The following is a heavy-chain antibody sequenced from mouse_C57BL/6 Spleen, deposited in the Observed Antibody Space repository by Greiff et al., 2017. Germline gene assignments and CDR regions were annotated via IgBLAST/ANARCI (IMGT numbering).Heavy chain of an antibody. Sequence: QVQLQQPGTELVKPGASVKLSCKASGYTFTSYWMHWVKQRPGQGLEWIGNINPSNGGTNYNQKFKGKATLTADKSSSTAYMQLSSLTSEDSAVYFCARTGSSLRYFDVWGTGTTVTVSS. D-gene: IGHD1-1*01. V-gene: IGHV1-53*01. CDR3: ARTGSSLRYFDV. CDR1: GYTFTSYW. CDR2: INPSNGGT. J-gene: IGHJ1*03.